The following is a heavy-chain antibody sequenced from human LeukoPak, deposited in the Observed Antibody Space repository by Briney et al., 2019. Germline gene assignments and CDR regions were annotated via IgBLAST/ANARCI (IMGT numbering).Heavy chain of an antibody. V-gene: IGHV3-9*03. CDR1: GFTFSSYE. D-gene: IGHD6-19*01. Sequence: GGSLRLSCAASGFTFSSYEMNWVRQAPGKGLEWVSGISWNSGSIGYADSVKGRFTISRDNAKNSLYLQMNSVRAEDMALYYCVKGYGSGWVSLFDYWGQGILVTVSS. CDR2: ISWNSGSI. CDR3: VKGYGSGWVSLFDY. J-gene: IGHJ4*02.